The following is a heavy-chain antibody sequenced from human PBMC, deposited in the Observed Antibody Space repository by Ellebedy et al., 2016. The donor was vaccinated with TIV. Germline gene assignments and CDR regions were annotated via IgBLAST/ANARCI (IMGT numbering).Heavy chain of an antibody. CDR1: GFYFSNFA. D-gene: IGHD3-22*01. CDR3: ARGPYYSDPSAPYAHY. V-gene: IGHV3-23*01. J-gene: IGHJ4*02. Sequence: GGSLRLXCAASGFYFSNFAMTWVRQAPGKGLEWVSLISDNGGSTYYADSVKGRFTISRDNAKSTLYLQMNNLGAEDTAVYYCARGPYYSDPSAPYAHYWGQGTLVTVSS. CDR2: ISDNGGST.